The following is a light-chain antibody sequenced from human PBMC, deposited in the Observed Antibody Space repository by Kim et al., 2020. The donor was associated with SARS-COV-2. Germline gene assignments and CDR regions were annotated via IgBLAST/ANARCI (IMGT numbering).Light chain of an antibody. CDR2: GKN. CDR1: SLRSYY. J-gene: IGLJ2*01. Sequence: SSELTQDPAVSVALGQTVRITCQGASLRSYYATWYQQKPGQAPILVIYGKNNRPSGIPDRYSGSSSGNTASLTITGTQAGAEADYYCNSRDSNDNVVFGG. V-gene: IGLV3-19*01. CDR3: NSRDSNDNVV.